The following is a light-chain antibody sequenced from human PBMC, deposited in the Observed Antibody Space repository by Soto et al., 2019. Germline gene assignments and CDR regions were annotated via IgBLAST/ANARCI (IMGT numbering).Light chain of an antibody. CDR2: EVS. J-gene: IGLJ3*02. V-gene: IGLV2-14*01. CDR3: SSYTSSSTPWV. CDR1: SSDVGGYNY. Sequence: QSALTQPASVSGYPGQSITISCTGTSSDVGGYNYVSWYQQHPGKAPKLMIYEVSNRPSGVSNRFSGSKSGNTASLTISGLQAEDEADYYCSSYTSSSTPWVFGGGTKVTVL.